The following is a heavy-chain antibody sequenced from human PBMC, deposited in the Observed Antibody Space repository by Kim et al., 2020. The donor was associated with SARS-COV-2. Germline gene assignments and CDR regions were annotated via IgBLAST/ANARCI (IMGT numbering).Heavy chain of an antibody. CDR3: ARLGMVRGVIGWFDP. D-gene: IGHD3-10*01. CDR2: ISYSGST. J-gene: IGHJ5*02. Sequence: SETLSLTCTVSGGSFSSYSWSWIRQLPGKGLEWIGYISYSGSTNYNPSLKSPVTISADTSKNQFSLKLISVTAADTAVYYCARLGMVRGVIGWFDPWGQGTLVTVSS. CDR1: GGSFSSYS. V-gene: IGHV4-59*01.